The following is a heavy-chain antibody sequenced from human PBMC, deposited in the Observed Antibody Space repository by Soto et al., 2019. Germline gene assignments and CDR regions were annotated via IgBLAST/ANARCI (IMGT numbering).Heavy chain of an antibody. CDR3: AKDRSPWIAVAGYGMDV. Sequence: QVQLVESGGGVVQPGRSLRLSCAASGFTFSSYGMHWVRQAPGKGLEWVAVISYDGSNKYYADSVKGRFTISRDNSKNXQYLQMNSLRAEDTAVYYCAKDRSPWIAVAGYGMDVWGQGTTVTVSS. J-gene: IGHJ6*02. CDR2: ISYDGSNK. D-gene: IGHD6-19*01. CDR1: GFTFSSYG. V-gene: IGHV3-30*18.